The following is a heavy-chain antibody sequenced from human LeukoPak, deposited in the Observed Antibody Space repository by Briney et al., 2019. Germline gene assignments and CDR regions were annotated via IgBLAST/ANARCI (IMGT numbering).Heavy chain of an antibody. CDR3: ARDPVTSGSYPSFDY. V-gene: IGHV1-3*01. J-gene: IGHJ4*02. CDR1: GHTFTSYD. D-gene: IGHD3-10*01. Sequence: ASVKVSCKAPGHTFTSYDINWVRQATGQRLEWMGWINAGNGNTKYSQKFQGRVTITRDTSASTAYMELSSLRSEDTAVYYCARDPVTSGSYPSFDYWGQRTLVTVSS. CDR2: INAGNGNT.